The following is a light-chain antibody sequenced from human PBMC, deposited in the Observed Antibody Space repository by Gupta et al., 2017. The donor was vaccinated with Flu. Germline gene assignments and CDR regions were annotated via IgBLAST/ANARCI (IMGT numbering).Light chain of an antibody. CDR3: QEYNSYRA. J-gene: IGKJ1*01. CDR1: QSISSL. Sequence: SPSTLSASVCDRVTITCRASQSISSLLSWYQQKPGKAPKLLIYKASTLESGVPSRFSGSGFGTEFTLTISRLQPDDFATYYCQEYNSYRAFGQGTKVEIK. CDR2: KAS. V-gene: IGKV1-5*03.